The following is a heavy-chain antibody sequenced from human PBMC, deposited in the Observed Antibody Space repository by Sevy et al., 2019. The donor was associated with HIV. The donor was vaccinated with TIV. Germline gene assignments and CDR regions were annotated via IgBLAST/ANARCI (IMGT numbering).Heavy chain of an antibody. V-gene: IGHV1-18*01. CDR2: ISAYNGNT. CDR1: GYTFTSYG. J-gene: IGHJ1*01. CDR3: ARTSIAVAGAEYFQH. Sequence: ASVKVSCKASGYTFTSYGISWVRQAPGQGLEWMGWISAYNGNTNDAQKLQGRVTMTTDPSTSTAYMELRSLRSDDTAVYYCARTSIAVAGAEYFQHWGQGTLVTVSS. D-gene: IGHD6-19*01.